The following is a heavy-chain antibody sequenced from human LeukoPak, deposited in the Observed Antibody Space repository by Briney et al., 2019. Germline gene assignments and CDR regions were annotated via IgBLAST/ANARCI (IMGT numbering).Heavy chain of an antibody. CDR3: ARASFLDSSGYYNDAFDI. CDR2: INPNSGGT. V-gene: IGHV1-2*02. CDR1: GYTFTGYY. Sequence: ASVKVSCKASGYTFTGYYMHWVRQAPGQGLEWMGWINPNSGGTNCAQKFQGRVTMTRDTSISTAYMELSRLRSDDTAVYYCARASFLDSSGYYNDAFDIWGQGTMVTVSS. J-gene: IGHJ3*02. D-gene: IGHD3-22*01.